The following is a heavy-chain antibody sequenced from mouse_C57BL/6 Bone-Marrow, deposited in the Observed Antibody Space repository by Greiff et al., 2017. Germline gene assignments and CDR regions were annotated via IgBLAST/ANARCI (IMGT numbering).Heavy chain of an antibody. J-gene: IGHJ1*03. CDR1: GFTFSDYY. CDR3: ARERDYGSRRGYFDV. Sequence: EVQLVESEGGLVQPGSSMKLSCTASGFTFSDYYMAWVRQVPEKGLEWVANINYDGSSTYYLDSLKSRFIISRDNAKNILYLQLSSLKSEDTATYYCARERDYGSRRGYFDVWGTGTTVTVSS. CDR2: INYDGSST. V-gene: IGHV5-16*01. D-gene: IGHD1-1*01.